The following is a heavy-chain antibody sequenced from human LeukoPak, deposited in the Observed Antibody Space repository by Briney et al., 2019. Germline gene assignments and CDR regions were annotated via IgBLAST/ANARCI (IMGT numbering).Heavy chain of an antibody. J-gene: IGHJ3*02. D-gene: IGHD3-22*01. CDR2: FDPEDGET. CDR1: GYTFTGHY. CDR3: ATVFSFDRTRAFDI. Sequence: ASVKVSCKASGYTFTGHYMHWVRQAPGKGLEWMGGFDPEDGETIYAQKFQGRVTMTEDTSTDTAYMELSSLRSEDTAVYYCATVFSFDRTRAFDIWGQGTMVTVSS. V-gene: IGHV1-24*01.